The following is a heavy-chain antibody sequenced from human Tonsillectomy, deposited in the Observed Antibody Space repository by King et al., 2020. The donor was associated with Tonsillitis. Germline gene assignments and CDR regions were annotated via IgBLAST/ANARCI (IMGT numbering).Heavy chain of an antibody. D-gene: IGHD4-17*01. V-gene: IGHV3-23*04. J-gene: IGHJ2*01. CDR1: GFTFCSYA. CDR3: AKGATVIWYFDL. CDR2: ISCSGGST. Sequence: VQLVESGGGLVQPGGSLRLSCAASGFTFCSYASSWVRQAPGKVLEWVPTISCSGGSTYYADSVKGRFTISRDNSKNTRYLQMNSLRAEDTAVYYCAKGATVIWYFDLWGRGTLVTVSS.